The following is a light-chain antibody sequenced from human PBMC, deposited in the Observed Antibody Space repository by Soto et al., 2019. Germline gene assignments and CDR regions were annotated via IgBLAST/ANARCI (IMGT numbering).Light chain of an antibody. V-gene: IGKV3-20*01. CDR2: GAS. CDR1: QSISSNF. J-gene: IGKJ1*01. CDR3: QQYGGSPRT. Sequence: EIVLTQSPGTLSLSPGEGATLSCRASQSISSNFLAWYQQKRGQAPRLLIHGASHRATGIPDRFSGSGSGTDFTLTITRLAPEDFAVYYCQQYGGSPRTFGQGTKVEVK.